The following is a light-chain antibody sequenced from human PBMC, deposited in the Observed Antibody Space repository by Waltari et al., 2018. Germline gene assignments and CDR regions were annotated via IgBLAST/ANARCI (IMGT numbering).Light chain of an antibody. CDR2: DVS. Sequence: QSALTQPASVSGSPGQSITISCTGTSSDGGGYNYVSWYQQHPGNAPKLMIYDVSNRPSGVSNRFSGSKSGNTASLTISGLQAEDEADYYCSSYISSSTLELFGGGTSLTVL. CDR1: SSDGGGYNY. V-gene: IGLV2-14*03. CDR3: SSYISSSTLEL. J-gene: IGLJ2*01.